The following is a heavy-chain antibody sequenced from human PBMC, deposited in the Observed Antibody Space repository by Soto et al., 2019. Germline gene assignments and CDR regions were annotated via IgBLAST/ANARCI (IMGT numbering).Heavy chain of an antibody. V-gene: IGHV1-69*01. Sequence: QVQLVQSGAEVKKPGSSVKVSCLASRGTFNRYAINWVRQAPGHGLESLGALVPQFGTPNYAQKFQDRVTIVADESTNTTSMELRGLTSDDQAVYYCGPTDRDTPMVPFDVWGQGTLVTVSS. D-gene: IGHD5-18*01. CDR1: RGTFNRYA. CDR2: LVPQFGTP. J-gene: IGHJ4*02. CDR3: GPTDRDTPMVPFDV.